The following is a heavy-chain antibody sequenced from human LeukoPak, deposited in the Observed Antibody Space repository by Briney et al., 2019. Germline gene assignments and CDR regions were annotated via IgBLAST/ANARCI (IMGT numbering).Heavy chain of an antibody. CDR3: AKDTRDRTYYYYYMDV. D-gene: IGHD2-15*01. V-gene: IGHV3-23*01. CDR1: GFIFSSYA. J-gene: IGHJ6*03. Sequence: GGSLRLSCAASGFIFSSYAMSWVRQAPGKGLEWVSAISGSGGSTYYADSVKGRFTISRDNSKNTLYLQMNSLRAEDTAVYYCAKDTRDRTYYYYYMDVWGKGTTVTVSS. CDR2: ISGSGGST.